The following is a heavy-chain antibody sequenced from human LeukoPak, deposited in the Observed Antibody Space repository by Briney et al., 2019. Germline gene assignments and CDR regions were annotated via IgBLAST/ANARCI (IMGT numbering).Heavy chain of an antibody. CDR2: ISDRGSRT. Sequence: GGSLRLSCAVSGITLSSCGMSWVRQAPGKGLEWVAGISDRGSRTNYADSVKGRFTISTDHPKNTLYLQMNSLRAEDTAVYFCAKRGVVIRVILVGFHTEAYYFDSWGQGALVTVSS. V-gene: IGHV3-23*01. CDR1: GITLSSCG. CDR3: AKRGVVIRVILVGFHTEAYYFDS. D-gene: IGHD3-22*01. J-gene: IGHJ4*02.